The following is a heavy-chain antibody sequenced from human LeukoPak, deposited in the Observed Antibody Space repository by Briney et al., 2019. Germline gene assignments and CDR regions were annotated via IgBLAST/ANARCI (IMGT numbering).Heavy chain of an antibody. CDR2: IYYSGST. V-gene: IGHV4-59*08. Sequence: SKTLSLTCTVSGGSISSYYWSWIRQPPGKGLEWTGYIYYSGSTNYNPSLKSRVTISVDTSKNQFSLKLSSVTAADTAVYYCARQNSGSYSFDYWGQGTLVTVSS. CDR1: GGSISSYY. D-gene: IGHD1-26*01. J-gene: IGHJ4*02. CDR3: ARQNSGSYSFDY.